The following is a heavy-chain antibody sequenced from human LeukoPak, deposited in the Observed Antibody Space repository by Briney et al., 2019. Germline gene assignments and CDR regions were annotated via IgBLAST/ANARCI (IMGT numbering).Heavy chain of an antibody. J-gene: IGHJ4*02. CDR1: GFTFSSYS. Sequence: PGGSLRLSCAASGFTFSSYSMNWVRQAPGKGLEWVAVISYDGSNKYYADSVKGRFTISRDNSKNTLYLQMNSLRAEDTAVYYCARDYDCEDAGGFDYWGQGTLVTVSS. CDR3: ARDYDCEDAGGFDY. D-gene: IGHD2-21*02. V-gene: IGHV3-30*03. CDR2: ISYDGSNK.